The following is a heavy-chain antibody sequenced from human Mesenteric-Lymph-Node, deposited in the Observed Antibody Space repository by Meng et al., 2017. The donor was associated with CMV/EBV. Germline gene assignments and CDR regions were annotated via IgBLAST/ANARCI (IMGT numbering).Heavy chain of an antibody. J-gene: IGHJ6*02. CDR2: IKEDGSER. Sequence: GESLKISCAASGFTFSRFWMTWVRQAPGKGLEWVANIKEDGSERSHVDSVKGRFTIPRDNAKNSLYLQMNSLRAEDTAVYYCGGAAYSGDGVDVWGQGSTVTVSS. D-gene: IGHD1-26*01. V-gene: IGHV3-7*01. CDR1: GFTFSRFW. CDR3: GGAAYSGDGVDV.